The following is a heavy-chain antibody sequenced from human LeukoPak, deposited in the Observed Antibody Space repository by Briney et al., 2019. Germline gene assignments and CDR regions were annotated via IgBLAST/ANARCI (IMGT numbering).Heavy chain of an antibody. CDR1: GYTFTSYD. J-gene: IGHJ5*02. Sequence: ASVKVSCKASGYTFTSYDINWVRQATGQGLEWKGWMNPNSGNTGYAQKFQGRVTTTRNTSISTAYMELSSLRSEDTAVYYCARGLKRRGWFDPWGQGTLVTVSS. CDR2: MNPNSGNT. V-gene: IGHV1-8*01. CDR3: ARGLKRRGWFDP.